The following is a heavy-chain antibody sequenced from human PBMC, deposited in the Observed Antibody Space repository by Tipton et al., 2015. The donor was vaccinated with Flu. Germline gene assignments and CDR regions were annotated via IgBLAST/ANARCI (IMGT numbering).Heavy chain of an antibody. CDR2: IYYSGST. D-gene: IGHD7-27*01. CDR3: APRLTGDAFDI. J-gene: IGHJ3*02. Sequence: TLSLTCTVSGGSISSGGYYWSWIRQPPGKGLEWIGYIYYSGSTYYNPSLKSRVTISVDTSKNQFSLKLSSVTAADTAVYYCAPRLTGDAFDIWGQGTMVTVSS. V-gene: IGHV4-31*03. CDR1: GGSISSGGYY.